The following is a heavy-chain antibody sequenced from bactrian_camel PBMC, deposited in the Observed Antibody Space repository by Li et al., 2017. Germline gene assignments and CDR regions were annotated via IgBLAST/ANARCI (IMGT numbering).Heavy chain of an antibody. CDR3: AADKTGGTWDSLMYSY. CDR2: IDREGTT. D-gene: IGHD5*01. CDR1: STYYSGYC. Sequence: HVQLVESGGGTVQTGGSLRLSCTASSTYYSGYCLGWFRRAPGKAREGVAAIDREGTTTYADAVKGRFTISQDNAKNMVHLQVNSLKAEDTAMYYCAADKTGGTWDSLMYSYWGQETQVTVSS. J-gene: IGHJ4*01. V-gene: IGHV3S53*01.